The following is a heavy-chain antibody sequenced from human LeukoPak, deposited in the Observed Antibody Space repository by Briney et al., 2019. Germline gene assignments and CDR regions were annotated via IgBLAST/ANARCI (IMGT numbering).Heavy chain of an antibody. V-gene: IGHV1-46*01. D-gene: IGHD1-26*01. Sequence: GASVKVSCKASGYTFTSYYMHWVRQAPGQGLEWMGIINPSGGSTSYAQKFQGRVTMTRDTSTSTVYMELSSLRSEDTAVYYCARVWAIVGAPDAFDIWGQGTMVTVSS. J-gene: IGHJ3*02. CDR2: INPSGGST. CDR1: GYTFTSYY. CDR3: ARVWAIVGAPDAFDI.